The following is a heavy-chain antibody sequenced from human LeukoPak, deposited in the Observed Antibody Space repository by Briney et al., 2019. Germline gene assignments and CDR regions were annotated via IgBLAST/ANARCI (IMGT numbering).Heavy chain of an antibody. Sequence: GGSLRLSCAASGFTFSSYAMNWVRQAPGKGLEWVSGISGSGGSTHYVDSVKGRFTISRDNSKNTLYLQMNSLRAEDTALYYCAKYRTCGGDCYQWFDYWGQGTLVTVSS. V-gene: IGHV3-23*01. J-gene: IGHJ4*02. D-gene: IGHD2-21*02. CDR2: ISGSGGST. CDR3: AKYRTCGGDCYQWFDY. CDR1: GFTFSSYA.